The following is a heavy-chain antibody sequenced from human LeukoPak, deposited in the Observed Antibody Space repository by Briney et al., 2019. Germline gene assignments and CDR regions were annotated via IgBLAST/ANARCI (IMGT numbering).Heavy chain of an antibody. CDR2: IYYSGST. CDR3: ARPRGTGTTRGFDY. CDR1: GGSISSSSYS. D-gene: IGHD1-1*01. Sequence: PSETLSLTCTVSGGSISSSSYSWGWIRQPPGKGLEWIGSIYYSGSTYYNPSLKSRVTISVDTSKNQFSLKLSSVTAADTAVYYCARPRGTGTTRGFDYWGQGTLVTVSS. J-gene: IGHJ4*02. V-gene: IGHV4-39*01.